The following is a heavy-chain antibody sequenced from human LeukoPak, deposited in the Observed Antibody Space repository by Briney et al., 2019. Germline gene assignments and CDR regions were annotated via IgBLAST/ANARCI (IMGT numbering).Heavy chain of an antibody. CDR1: DFSVTDNY. Sequence: GGSLRLSCAASDFSVTDNYVTWVRQAPGKGLQWVSSVYAGGATYYADSVRGRFTISRDKSKNTVYLQMTSLRVEDTAVYYCARDRRENWFDPWGQGTLVTASS. CDR3: ARDRRENWFDP. J-gene: IGHJ5*02. CDR2: VYAGGAT. V-gene: IGHV3-53*01.